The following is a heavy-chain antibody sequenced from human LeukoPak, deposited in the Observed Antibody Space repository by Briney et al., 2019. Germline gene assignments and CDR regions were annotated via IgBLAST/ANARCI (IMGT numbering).Heavy chain of an antibody. J-gene: IGHJ4*02. Sequence: GGSLRLSCAASGFTFSTYWMHWVRQAPGKGLVWVSRINPDASTTNYADSVRGRFTISRDNAKNSLYLQMNSLRAEDTALYYCTRGGLEPIDSWGQGTLVTVSS. CDR3: TRGGLEPIDS. D-gene: IGHD1-1*01. CDR1: GFTFSTYW. CDR2: INPDASTT. V-gene: IGHV3-74*01.